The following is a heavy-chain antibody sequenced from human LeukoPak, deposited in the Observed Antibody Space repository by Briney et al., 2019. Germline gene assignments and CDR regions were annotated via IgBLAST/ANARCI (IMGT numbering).Heavy chain of an antibody. CDR1: GGSISSYY. CDR3: ARVGSSSTDAFDI. J-gene: IGHJ3*02. D-gene: IGHD6-6*01. CDR2: IYYSGST. Sequence: SETLSLTCTVSGGSISSYYWSWTRQPPGKGLEWIGYIYYSGSTNYNPSLKSRVTISVDTSKNQFSLKLSSVTAADTAVYYCARVGSSSTDAFDIWGQGTMVTVSS. V-gene: IGHV4-59*01.